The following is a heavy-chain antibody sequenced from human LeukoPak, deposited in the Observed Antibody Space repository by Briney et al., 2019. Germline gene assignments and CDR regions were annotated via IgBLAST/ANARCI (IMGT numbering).Heavy chain of an antibody. CDR3: ARDLMTTVTTVDY. CDR1: GFTFSSYS. V-gene: IGHV3-21*01. CDR2: ISSSSSYK. Sequence: GGSLRLSCAASGFTFSSYSMNWVRQAPGKGLEWVSSISSSSSYKYYADSVKGRFTISRDNAKNSLYLQMNSLRAEDTAVYYCARDLMTTVTTVDYWGQGTLVTVSS. D-gene: IGHD4-17*01. J-gene: IGHJ4*02.